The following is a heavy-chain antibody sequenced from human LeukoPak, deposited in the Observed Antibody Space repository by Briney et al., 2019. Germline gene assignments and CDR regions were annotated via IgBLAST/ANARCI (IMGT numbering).Heavy chain of an antibody. CDR3: ARRRYYYIGRIDY. CDR1: GGSFSDYY. V-gene: IGHV4-34*01. CDR2: INHSGST. D-gene: IGHD3-10*01. Sequence: KPSETLSLTCAVYGGSFSDYYWSWIRQPPGKGLEWIGEINHSGSTNYNPSLKSRVTISVDTSKNQFSLRLTSVTAADTAVYYCARRRYYYIGRIDYWGQGTLVTVSS. J-gene: IGHJ4*02.